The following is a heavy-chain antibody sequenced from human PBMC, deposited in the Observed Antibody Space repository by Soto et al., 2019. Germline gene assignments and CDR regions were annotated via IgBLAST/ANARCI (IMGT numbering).Heavy chain of an antibody. J-gene: IGHJ5*02. CDR2: IIPIFDTA. Sequence: SVKVSCKASGGTFSSYAISWVRQAPGQGLEWMGGIIPIFDTANYAQKFQGRVTITADESTSTAYMELSSLRSEDTAVYYCARSAATKNWFDPWGQGTLVTVSS. CDR3: ARSAATKNWFDP. D-gene: IGHD5-12*01. V-gene: IGHV1-69*13. CDR1: GGTFSSYA.